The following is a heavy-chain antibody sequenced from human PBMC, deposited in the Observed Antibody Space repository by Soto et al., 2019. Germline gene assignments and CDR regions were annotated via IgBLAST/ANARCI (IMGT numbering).Heavy chain of an antibody. CDR1: GGSISSYY. V-gene: IGHV4-4*07. Sequence: SETLSLTCTVSGGSISSYYWSWIRQPAGKGLEWIGRIYTSGSTNYNPSLKSRVTMSVDTSKNQFSLKLSSVTAADTAVYYCASDGDLYCSGRSCYSGFDYWGQGTLVTVSS. D-gene: IGHD2-15*01. CDR2: IYTSGST. CDR3: ASDGDLYCSGRSCYSGFDY. J-gene: IGHJ4*02.